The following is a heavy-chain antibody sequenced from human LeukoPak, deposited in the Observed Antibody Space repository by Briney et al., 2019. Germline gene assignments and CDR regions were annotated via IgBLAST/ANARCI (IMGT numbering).Heavy chain of an antibody. CDR1: GFTVSSNY. CDR2: LYSAGTT. D-gene: IGHD3-22*01. CDR3: ARVMYYYHSSGSIAVYYFDY. Sequence: PGGSLRLSCAVSGFTVSSNYMSWVRQAPGKGLEWVSILYSAGTTSYADSVKGRFTISRDNAKNTLYLQMNSLRAEDTAVYYCARVMYYYHSSGSIAVYYFDYWGQGTLVTVSS. V-gene: IGHV3-53*01. J-gene: IGHJ4*02.